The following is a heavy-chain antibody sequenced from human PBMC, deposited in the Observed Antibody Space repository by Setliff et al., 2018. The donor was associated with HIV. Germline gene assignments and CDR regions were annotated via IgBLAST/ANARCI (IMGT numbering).Heavy chain of an antibody. CDR2: INPSSGST. CDR3: AADPAPSSSASYFQH. J-gene: IGHJ1*01. D-gene: IGHD6-6*01. CDR1: GYTFTSYY. V-gene: IGHV1-46*01. Sequence: ASVKVSCKASGYTFTSYYMHWVRQAPGQGLEWMGIINPSSGSTTYAQKFQGRVTMTRDTSTSTVYMELSSLRSEDTAVYYCAADPAPSSSASYFQHWGQGTPVTVSS.